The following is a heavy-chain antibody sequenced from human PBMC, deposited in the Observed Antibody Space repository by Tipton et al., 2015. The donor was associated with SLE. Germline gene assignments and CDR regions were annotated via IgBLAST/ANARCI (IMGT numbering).Heavy chain of an antibody. D-gene: IGHD6-13*01. Sequence: TLSLTCTVSGYSISSGYYWGWIRQPPGEGLEWIGSIYHRGSTYYNPSLKSRVTISVDTSKNQFSLKLSSVTAADTAVYYCARVSSSWYGGGFDYWGQGTLVTVSS. J-gene: IGHJ4*02. V-gene: IGHV4-38-2*02. CDR2: IYHRGST. CDR3: ARVSSSWYGGGFDY. CDR1: GYSISSGYY.